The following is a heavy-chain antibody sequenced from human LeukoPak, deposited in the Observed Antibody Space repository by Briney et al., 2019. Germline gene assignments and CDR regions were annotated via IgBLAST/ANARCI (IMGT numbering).Heavy chain of an antibody. V-gene: IGHV1-46*01. Sequence: ASVTVSCKASGYSFTNYYIHWVRQAPGQGLEWMGIINPSGGSTSYAQKFQGRVTMTRDTSTSTVYVELSSLRSEDTAVYYCARADSSRWRTGSSYFDYWGQGTLVTVSS. CDR3: ARADSSRWRTGSSYFDY. CDR1: GYSFTNYY. J-gene: IGHJ4*02. D-gene: IGHD6-13*01. CDR2: INPSGGST.